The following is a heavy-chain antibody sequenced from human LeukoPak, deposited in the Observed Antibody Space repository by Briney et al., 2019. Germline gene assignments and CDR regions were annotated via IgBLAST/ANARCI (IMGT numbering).Heavy chain of an antibody. V-gene: IGHV1-2*04. J-gene: IGHJ3*02. Sequence: ASVKVSCKASGYTFTGYYMHWARQAPGQGLEWMGWINPNSGGTNYAQKFQGWVTMTRDTSISTAYMELSRLRSDDTAVYYCARARGYSSSWYGVRLSDAFDIWGQGTMVTVSS. CDR2: INPNSGGT. CDR1: GYTFTGYY. CDR3: ARARGYSSSWYGVRLSDAFDI. D-gene: IGHD6-13*01.